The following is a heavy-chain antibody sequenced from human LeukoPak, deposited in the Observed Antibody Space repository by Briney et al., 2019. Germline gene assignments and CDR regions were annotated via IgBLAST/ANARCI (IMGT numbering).Heavy chain of an antibody. Sequence: GGSLRLSCAASGFTVSSSYMSWVRQAPGKGLEWVSVIYSGGSTYYADSVKGRFTISRDNSKNTLYLQMNSLRAEDTAVYYCARGYHEYYYDSSGHYPLDYWGQGTLVTVSS. D-gene: IGHD3-22*01. V-gene: IGHV3-66*01. CDR3: ARGYHEYYYDSSGHYPLDY. J-gene: IGHJ4*02. CDR2: IYSGGST. CDR1: GFTVSSSY.